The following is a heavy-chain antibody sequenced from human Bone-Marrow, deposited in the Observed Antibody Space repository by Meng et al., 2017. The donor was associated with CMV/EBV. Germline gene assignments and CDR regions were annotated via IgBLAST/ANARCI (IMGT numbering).Heavy chain of an antibody. CDR3: ARLGYDFWSGYLNDY. V-gene: IGHV4-61*02. D-gene: IGHD3-3*01. CDR1: GGSISSGSYY. CDR2: IYTSGST. Sequence: QVQLQESGPALVKPSQTLSLTCTVSGGSISSGSYYWSWIRQPAGKGLEWIGRIYTSGSTNYNPSLKSRVTISVDTSKNQFSLKLSSVTAADTAVYYCARLGYDFWSGYLNDYWGQGTLVTVSS. J-gene: IGHJ4*02.